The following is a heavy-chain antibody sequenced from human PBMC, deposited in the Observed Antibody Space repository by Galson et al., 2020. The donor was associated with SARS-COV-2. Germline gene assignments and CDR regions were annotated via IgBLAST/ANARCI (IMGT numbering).Heavy chain of an antibody. V-gene: IGHV1-18*01. CDR1: GYAFSNKG. D-gene: IGHD6-13*01. CDR3: ARDPRFSGSGYGGESGFDI. J-gene: IGHJ3*02. CDR2: ISGYNGNI. Sequence: ASVKVSCQASGYAFSNKGISWVRQAPGQGLEWMGWISGYNGNIKYAQKFQGRVILTTDASRSIAYMEMRSLRSDDSALYYCARDPRFSGSGYGGESGFDIWGQGTMVTVSS.